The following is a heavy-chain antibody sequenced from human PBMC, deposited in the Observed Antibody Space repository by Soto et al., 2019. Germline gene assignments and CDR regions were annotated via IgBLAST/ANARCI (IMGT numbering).Heavy chain of an antibody. CDR1: GDSVSSNSGA. Sequence: QVQLQQSGPGLVKPSQTLSLTCAISGDSVSSNSGAWNWIRQSPSRGLEWLGRTFYSSKWYNDYAVSVKSRITINPDTSKNQFSLQLNSVTPEDTAIYHCAWYNWNGKRFASWGQGTLVTVSS. J-gene: IGHJ4*02. D-gene: IGHD1-20*01. CDR3: AWYNWNGKRFAS. V-gene: IGHV6-1*01. CDR2: TFYSSKWYN.